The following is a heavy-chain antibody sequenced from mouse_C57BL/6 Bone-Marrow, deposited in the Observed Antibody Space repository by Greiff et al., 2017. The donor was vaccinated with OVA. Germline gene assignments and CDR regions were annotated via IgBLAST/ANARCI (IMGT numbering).Heavy chain of an antibody. CDR3: TRGYGNYYAMDY. V-gene: IGHV1-15*01. Sequence: VQLQQSGADLVTPGASLTLSCKASGFTFIDYEMHWVQQTPVHGLEWIGAIDPDTRCTAYNHKFTGKFILTADKSSSTAYMELRSLTSEDSAVYYCTRGYGNYYAMDYWGQGTSVTVSS. J-gene: IGHJ4*01. CDR2: IDPDTRCT. CDR1: GFTFIDYE. D-gene: IGHD2-1*01.